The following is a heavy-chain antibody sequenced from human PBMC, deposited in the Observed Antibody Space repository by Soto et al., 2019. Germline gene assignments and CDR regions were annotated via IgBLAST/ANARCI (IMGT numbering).Heavy chain of an antibody. CDR3: ARVKFEYQLSQGDYYYYMDV. CDR1: GYTFTSYD. CDR2: MNPNSGNT. Sequence: QVQLVQSGAEVKKPGASVKVSCKASGYTFTSYDINWVRQATGQGLEWMGWMNPNSGNTGYAQKFQGRVTMTRNTSISTAYMELSSLRSEDTAVYYCARVKFEYQLSQGDYYYYMDVWGKETTVTVSS. J-gene: IGHJ6*03. D-gene: IGHD2-2*01. V-gene: IGHV1-8*01.